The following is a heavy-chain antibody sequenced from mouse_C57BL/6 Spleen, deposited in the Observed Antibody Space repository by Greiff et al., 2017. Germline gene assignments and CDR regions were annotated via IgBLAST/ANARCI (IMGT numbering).Heavy chain of an antibody. CDR1: GFTFSDYY. CDR3: ARDGGYGNYGYFDV. Sequence: EVKLMESEGGLVQPGSSMKLSCTASGFTFSDYYMAWVRQVPEKGLEWVANINYDGSSTYYLDSLKSRFIISRDNAKNNLYLQMSSLKSEATATYYCARDGGYGNYGYFDVWGTGTTVTVSS. V-gene: IGHV5-16*01. CDR2: INYDGSST. D-gene: IGHD2-1*01. J-gene: IGHJ1*03.